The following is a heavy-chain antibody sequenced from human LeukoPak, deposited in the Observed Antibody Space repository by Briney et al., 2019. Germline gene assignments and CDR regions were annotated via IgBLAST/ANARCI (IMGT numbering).Heavy chain of an antibody. CDR1: GFTVSSYE. Sequence: GSLSLSCAASGFTVSSYEMNWVRQAPGKGLEWISYISSSGSTIYYADSVKGRFTISRDNAKNSVYLQMNSLRAEDTAVYYCARGPSGNNNLWMDYWGQGTLVSVSS. J-gene: IGHJ4*02. CDR3: ARGPSGNNNLWMDY. CDR2: ISSSGSTI. V-gene: IGHV3-48*03. D-gene: IGHD3-10*01.